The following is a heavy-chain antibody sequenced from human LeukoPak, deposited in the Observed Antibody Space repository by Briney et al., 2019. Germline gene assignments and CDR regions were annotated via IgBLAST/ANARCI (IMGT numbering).Heavy chain of an antibody. J-gene: IGHJ5*01. CDR1: GGSFSGYY. CDR2: INHSGST. V-gene: IGHV4-34*01. CDR3: ARVGTGTTYNWFDS. Sequence: SETLSLTCAVYGGSFSGYYWSWIRQPPGKGLEWTGEINHSGSTNYNPSLKSRVTISVDTSKNQFSLKLSSVTAADTAVYYCARVGTGTTYNWFDSWGQGTLVTVSS. D-gene: IGHD1-1*01.